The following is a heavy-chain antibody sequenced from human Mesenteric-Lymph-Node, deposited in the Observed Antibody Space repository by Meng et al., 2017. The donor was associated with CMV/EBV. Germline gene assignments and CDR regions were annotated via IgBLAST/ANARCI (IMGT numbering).Heavy chain of an antibody. V-gene: IGHV4-59*01. J-gene: IGHJ6*02. CDR2: VYYSGST. CDR1: GGSITSFY. D-gene: IGHD2-15*01. Sequence: SETLSLTCTVSGGSITSFYWSWIRQPPGKGLEWIGYVYYSGSTNYNPSLKSRVTISVDTSKNQFSLKLSSVIAADTAVYYCARDGGLTQYYYGMDVWGQGTTVTVSS. CDR3: ARDGGLTQYYYGMDV.